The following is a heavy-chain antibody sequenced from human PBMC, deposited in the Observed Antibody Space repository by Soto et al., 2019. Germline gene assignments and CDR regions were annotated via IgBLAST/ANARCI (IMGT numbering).Heavy chain of an antibody. CDR3: ARAIAAAGAYYGMDV. CDR1: GYTFTGYY. V-gene: IGHV1-2*04. J-gene: IGHJ6*02. Sequence: ASVKVSCKASGYTFTGYYMHWVRQAPGQGLEWMGWINPNSGGINYAQKFQGWVTMTRDTSISTAYMELSRLRSDDTAVYYCARAIAAAGAYYGMDVWGQGTTVTVSS. D-gene: IGHD6-13*01. CDR2: INPNSGGI.